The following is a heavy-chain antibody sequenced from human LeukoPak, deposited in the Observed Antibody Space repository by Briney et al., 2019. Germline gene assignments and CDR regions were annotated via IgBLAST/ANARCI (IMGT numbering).Heavy chain of an antibody. CDR3: AKDMGYKTGWTRFDY. Sequence: PGGSLRLSCAASGFTFSSYGMHWVRQAPGKGLDWVAFIRYDGSNQYYADSVKGRFTISRDSSKNTLYLQMDSLRGDDTAVYYCAKDMGYKTGWTRFDYWGQGTLVTVSS. CDR1: GFTFSSYG. CDR2: IRYDGSNQ. J-gene: IGHJ4*02. V-gene: IGHV3-30*02. D-gene: IGHD6-19*01.